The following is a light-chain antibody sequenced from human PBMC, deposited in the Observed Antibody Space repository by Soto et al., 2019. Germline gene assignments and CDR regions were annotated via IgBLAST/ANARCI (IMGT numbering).Light chain of an antibody. CDR1: SSDVGGYNY. CDR3: SSYTSSSTVV. Sequence: QSVLTQPASVSGSPEQSITMSCTGTSSDVGGYNYVSWYQQHPGKAPKLMIYEVSNRPSGVSNRFSGSKSGNTASLTISGLQAEDEADYYCSSYTSSSTVVFGGGTKVTVL. CDR2: EVS. V-gene: IGLV2-14*01. J-gene: IGLJ2*01.